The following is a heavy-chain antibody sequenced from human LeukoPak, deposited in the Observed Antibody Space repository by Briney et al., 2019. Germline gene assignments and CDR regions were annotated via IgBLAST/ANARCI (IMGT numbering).Heavy chain of an antibody. D-gene: IGHD2-8*01. Sequence: SETLSLTCTVSGGSISSSSYSWGWIRQPPGKGLEWIGSIYYSGSTYYNPSLKSRVTISVDTSKNQFSLKLSSVTAADTAVYYCARGHCTNGVCLFDPWGQGTLVTVSS. V-gene: IGHV4-39*01. CDR1: GGSISSSSYS. J-gene: IGHJ5*02. CDR2: IYYSGST. CDR3: ARGHCTNGVCLFDP.